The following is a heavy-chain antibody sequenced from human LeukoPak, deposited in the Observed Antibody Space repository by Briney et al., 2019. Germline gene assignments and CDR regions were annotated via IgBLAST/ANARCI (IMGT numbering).Heavy chain of an antibody. CDR3: TTTSDYGDHKR. J-gene: IGHJ4*02. CDR2: IKSKTVGGTT. Sequence: PGGTLRLSCAVSGFTFSNAWMSWVRQAPGKGREWVGRIKSKTVGGTTDYAAPGKGRFTISRDDSKNTLYLQMNSLKTEDTAVYYCTTTSDYGDHKRWGQGTLVTVSS. D-gene: IGHD4-17*01. CDR1: GFTFSNAW. V-gene: IGHV3-15*01.